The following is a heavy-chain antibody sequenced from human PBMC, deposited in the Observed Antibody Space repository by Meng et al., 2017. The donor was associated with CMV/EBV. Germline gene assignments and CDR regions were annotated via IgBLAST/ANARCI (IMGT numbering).Heavy chain of an antibody. CDR1: GGTFSSYA. D-gene: IGHD3-16*02. Sequence: QGQLVQAGAEVKKPGSSVKVSCKASGGTFSSYAISWVRQAPGQGLEWMGGIIPIFGTANYAQKFQGSVTITADESTSTAYMELSSLRSEDTAVYYCARQLRLGELSPFDYWGQGTLVTVSS. CDR2: IIPIFGTA. CDR3: ARQLRLGELSPFDY. J-gene: IGHJ4*02. V-gene: IGHV1-69*12.